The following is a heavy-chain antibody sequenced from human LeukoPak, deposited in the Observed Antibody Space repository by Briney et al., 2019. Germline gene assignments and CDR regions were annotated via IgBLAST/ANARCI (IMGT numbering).Heavy chain of an antibody. D-gene: IGHD3-22*01. CDR2: ISYDGSNK. Sequence: PGGSLRLSCAASGFTFSSYGMHWVRQAPGKGLEWVAVISYDGSNKYYADSVKGRFTISRDNSKNTLYLQMNSLRAEDTAVYYCAKDARHYYYDSSGYYCAPDYWGQGTLVTVSS. V-gene: IGHV3-30*18. CDR3: AKDARHYYYDSSGYYCAPDY. CDR1: GFTFSSYG. J-gene: IGHJ4*02.